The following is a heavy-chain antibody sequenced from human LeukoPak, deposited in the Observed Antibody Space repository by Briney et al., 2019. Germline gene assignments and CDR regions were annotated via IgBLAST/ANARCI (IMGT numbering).Heavy chain of an antibody. Sequence: SETLSLTCTVAGGPISSYYWSWIRQPPGKGLEWIGYIYYSGSTNYNPSLKSRVPISVDTSKNQFSLKLSSVTAADTAVYYCARLKIWFGELSRNNWFDPWGQGTLVTVSS. D-gene: IGHD3-10*01. CDR1: GGPISSYY. J-gene: IGHJ5*02. V-gene: IGHV4-59*08. CDR2: IYYSGST. CDR3: ARLKIWFGELSRNNWFDP.